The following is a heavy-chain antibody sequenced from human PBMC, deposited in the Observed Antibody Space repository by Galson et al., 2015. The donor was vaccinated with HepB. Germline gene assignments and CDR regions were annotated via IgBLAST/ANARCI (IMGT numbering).Heavy chain of an antibody. CDR2: IIPILGIA. V-gene: IGHV1-69*04. Sequence: SVKVSCKASGGTFSSYAISWVRQAPGQGLEWMGRIIPILGIANYAQKFQGRVTITADKSTSTAYMELSSLRSEDTAVYYCARALKADWILNGGAFDPWGQGTLVTVSS. CDR1: GGTFSSYA. J-gene: IGHJ5*02. D-gene: IGHD2-8*01. CDR3: ARALKADWILNGGAFDP.